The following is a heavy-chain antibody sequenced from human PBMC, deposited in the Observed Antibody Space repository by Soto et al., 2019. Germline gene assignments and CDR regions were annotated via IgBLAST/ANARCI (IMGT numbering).Heavy chain of an antibody. J-gene: IGHJ5*02. CDR1: GGSISSSSYY. D-gene: IGHD6-13*01. V-gene: IGHV4-39*01. CDR3: ARVFSDSSSFFDP. CDR2: IYYSVST. Sequence: SETLSLTCTVSGGSISSSSYYWGWIRQPPGKGLEWIGSIYYSVSTYYNPSLKSRVTISVDTSKNQFSLKLSSVTAADTAVFYCARVFSDSSSFFDPWGQGTLVTV.